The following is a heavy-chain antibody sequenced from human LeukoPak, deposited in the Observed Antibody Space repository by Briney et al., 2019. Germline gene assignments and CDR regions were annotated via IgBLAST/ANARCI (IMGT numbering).Heavy chain of an antibody. CDR2: ISWNSGSI. CDR1: GFTFDDYA. V-gene: IGHV3-9*01. D-gene: IGHD6-13*01. J-gene: IGHJ6*02. Sequence: PGGSLRLSCAASGFTFDDYAMHWVRQAPGKGLEWVSGISWNSGSIGYADSVKGRFTISRDNAKNSLYLQMNSLRAEDTALYYCAKARGEAAAGTPAPYYYYYGMDVWGQGTTATVSS. CDR3: AKARGEAAAGTPAPYYYYYGMDV.